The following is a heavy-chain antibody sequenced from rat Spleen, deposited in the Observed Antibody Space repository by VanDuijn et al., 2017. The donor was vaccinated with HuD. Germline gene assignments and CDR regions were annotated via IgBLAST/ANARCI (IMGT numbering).Heavy chain of an antibody. D-gene: IGHD1-1*01. CDR3: ARSGLFDY. Sequence: QVQLKESGPGLVQPSQTLSLTCTVSGFSLNNYGVGWVRQPLGKGLVWMGTIWAGGSTNYNSAVQSRLSISRDTSKSQVFLKMNRLQPEDTGTYYCARSGLFDYWGQGVMVTVSS. CDR1: GFSLNNYG. V-gene: IGHV2-72*01. J-gene: IGHJ2*01. CDR2: IWAGGST.